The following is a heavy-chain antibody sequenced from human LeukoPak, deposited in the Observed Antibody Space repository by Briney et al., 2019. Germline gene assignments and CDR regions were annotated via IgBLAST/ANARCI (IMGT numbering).Heavy chain of an antibody. CDR1: GFTFSNYW. D-gene: IGHD1-1*01. CDR3: AREDDWNCEDY. J-gene: IGHJ4*02. V-gene: IGHV3-7*01. Sequence: GGSLRLSCAASGFTFSNYWMSWVRQAPGRGREWVANIKQDGSERYYVNSVKGRFTISRDNAKNSLYLQMNSLRAEDAAIYYCAREDDWNCEDYWGQGTLVTVSS. CDR2: IKQDGSER.